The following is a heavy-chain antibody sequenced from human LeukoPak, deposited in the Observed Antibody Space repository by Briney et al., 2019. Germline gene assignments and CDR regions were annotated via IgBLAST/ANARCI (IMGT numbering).Heavy chain of an antibody. Sequence: GGSLRLSCAASGVTVSSNYMSWVRQAPGRGLEWVSVIYSGGSTYYADSEKGRFTISRDSSKNTLYLQMNRLRAEDTAMYYCATDGGPTEGFDYWGQGTLVTVSS. D-gene: IGHD3-16*01. V-gene: IGHV3-53*01. CDR1: GVTVSSNY. CDR2: IYSGGST. CDR3: ATDGGPTEGFDY. J-gene: IGHJ4*02.